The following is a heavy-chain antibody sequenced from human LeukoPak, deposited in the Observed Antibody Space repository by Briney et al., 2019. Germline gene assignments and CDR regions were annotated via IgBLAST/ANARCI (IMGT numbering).Heavy chain of an antibody. CDR2: ISGSGGTT. V-gene: IGHV3-23*01. Sequence: GGSLRLSCAGSGFTFSNRAMCWVRQAPGKGLEWVSSISGSGGTTYYADSVKGRFTISRDNSKKTLYLQMNSLRAEDTAVYHCAKGFYGSGSSDYWGQGTLVTVSS. CDR3: AKGFYGSGSSDY. D-gene: IGHD3-10*01. J-gene: IGHJ4*02. CDR1: GFTFSNRA.